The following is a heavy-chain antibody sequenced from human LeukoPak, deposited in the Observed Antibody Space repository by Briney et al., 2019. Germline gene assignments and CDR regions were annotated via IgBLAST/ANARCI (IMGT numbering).Heavy chain of an antibody. Sequence: GGSLRLSCAASGFSFSSYAMHGVRQAPGKGLEYISAISSNGDSTHYANSVKGRFTISRDNSKNTLYFQMGSLRAEDMAVYYCARGRYDSSGYEVPTAFDTWGEGKMGTVSS. CDR3: ARGRYDSSGYEVPTAFDT. CDR2: ISSNGDST. V-gene: IGHV3-64*01. D-gene: IGHD3-22*01. CDR1: GFSFSSYA. J-gene: IGHJ3*02.